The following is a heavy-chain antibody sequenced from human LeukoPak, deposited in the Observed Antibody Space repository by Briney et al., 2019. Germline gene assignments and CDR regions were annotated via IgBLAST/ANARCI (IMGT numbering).Heavy chain of an antibody. Sequence: GRSLRLSCAASGFTFSGYGMHWVRQAPGKGLEWVAVIWYDGSNKYYADSVKGRFTISRDNSKNTLYLQMNSLRAEDTAVYYCSREYFDWSRNYYYGMDVWGQGTTVTVSS. CDR2: IWYDGSNK. CDR1: GFTFSGYG. J-gene: IGHJ6*02. CDR3: SREYFDWSRNYYYGMDV. D-gene: IGHD3-9*01. V-gene: IGHV3-33*01.